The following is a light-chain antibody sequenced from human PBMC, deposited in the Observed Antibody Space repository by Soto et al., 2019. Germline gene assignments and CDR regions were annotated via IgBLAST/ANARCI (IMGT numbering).Light chain of an antibody. CDR1: QSLLHTIGYNY. J-gene: IGKJ5*01. CDR2: LGS. CDR3: MQALQTPVT. Sequence: DIVITQSPLSLPVTLGEASSISCRSSQSLLHTIGYNYLDWYLQKPGQSPQLLIYLGSNRASGVSDRFSGSGSGTDFTLKISRVEAEDVGVYYCMQALQTPVTFGQGTRLEIK. V-gene: IGKV2-28*01.